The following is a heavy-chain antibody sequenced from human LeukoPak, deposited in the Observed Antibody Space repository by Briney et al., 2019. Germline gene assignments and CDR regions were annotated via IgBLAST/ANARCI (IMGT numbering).Heavy chain of an antibody. CDR2: INPSGGST. D-gene: IGHD5-18*01. J-gene: IGHJ4*02. CDR3: ATDLGDSYGYVGHYFDY. Sequence: GASVKVSCKASGYTFTSYYMHWVRQAPGQGLEWTGIINPSGGSTSYAQKFQGRVTMTRDMSTSTVYMELSSLRSEDTAVYYCATDLGDSYGYVGHYFDYWGQGTLVTVSS. V-gene: IGHV1-46*01. CDR1: GYTFTSYY.